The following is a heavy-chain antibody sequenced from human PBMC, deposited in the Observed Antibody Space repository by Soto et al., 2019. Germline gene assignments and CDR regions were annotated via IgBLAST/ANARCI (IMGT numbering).Heavy chain of an antibody. Sequence: QVQLQQWGAGLLKPSETLSLTCAVYGGSFSGYYWSWIRQPPGKGLEWIGEINHSGSTNYNPSLKSRVTIAVDTSNNQFSLKLSSVTAADTAVDYCARLLPDLWGRGTLVAVAA. V-gene: IGHV4-34*01. CDR3: ARLLPDL. CDR2: INHSGST. CDR1: GGSFSGYY. J-gene: IGHJ2*01.